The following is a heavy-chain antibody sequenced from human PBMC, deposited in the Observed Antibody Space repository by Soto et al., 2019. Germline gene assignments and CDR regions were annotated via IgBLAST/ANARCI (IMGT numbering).Heavy chain of an antibody. D-gene: IGHD3-3*01. CDR3: ARGTTLAIFDYGMDV. V-gene: IGHV3-30-3*01. CDR2: ISNDGSNY. CDR1: GFTFTSYA. J-gene: IGHJ6*02. Sequence: GGSMRLSCAASGFTFTSYAMHWVRQAPGKGLEWVAVISNDGSNYYYADSVRGRFTISRDNTKNTLFLQMSSLRGEDSGVYYCARGTTLAIFDYGMDVWGQGTTVTVSS.